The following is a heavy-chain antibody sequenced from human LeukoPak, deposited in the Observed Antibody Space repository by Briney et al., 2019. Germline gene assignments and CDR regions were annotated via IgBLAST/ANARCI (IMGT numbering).Heavy chain of an antibody. CDR1: GFTFSSYA. CDR3: AKVPVDSSSWYVDY. CDR2: ISGSGGST. Sequence: GGSLRFSCAASGFTFSSYAMSWVRQAPGKGLECVSAISGSGGSTHYADSVKGRFTISRDNSKNTLYLQMNSLRAEDTAVYYCAKVPVDSSSWYVDYWGQGTLVTVSS. V-gene: IGHV3-23*01. J-gene: IGHJ4*02. D-gene: IGHD6-13*01.